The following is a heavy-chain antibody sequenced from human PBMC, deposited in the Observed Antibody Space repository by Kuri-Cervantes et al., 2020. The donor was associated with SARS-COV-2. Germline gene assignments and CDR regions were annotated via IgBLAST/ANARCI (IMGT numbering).Heavy chain of an antibody. CDR3: ARHPATQAWFYYYDSSGYYPFDY. V-gene: IGHV4-39*01. D-gene: IGHD3-22*01. Sequence: SATLSLTCTASGGSFRSDDYYWGWIRQPPGKGLEWIGSIYYSGSNYYNPSLKSRVTISVDTYKNQFSLKLSSVTAADTAAYYCARHPATQAWFYYYDSSGYYPFDYWGQGTMVTVSS. J-gene: IGHJ4*02. CDR1: GGSFRSDDYY. CDR2: IYYSGSN.